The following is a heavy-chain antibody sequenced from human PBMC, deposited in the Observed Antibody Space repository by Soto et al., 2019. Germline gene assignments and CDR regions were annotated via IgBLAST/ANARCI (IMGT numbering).Heavy chain of an antibody. Sequence: SETLSLTCTVSGGSISSGGYYWRWIRQHAGKGLEWIGYIYYSGSTYYNPSLKSRVTISVDTSKNQFSLKLSSVTAADTAVYYCARGHDYSNWFDPWGQGTLVTVSS. CDR1: GGSISSGGYY. V-gene: IGHV4-31*03. D-gene: IGHD4-4*01. CDR2: IYYSGST. J-gene: IGHJ5*02. CDR3: ARGHDYSNWFDP.